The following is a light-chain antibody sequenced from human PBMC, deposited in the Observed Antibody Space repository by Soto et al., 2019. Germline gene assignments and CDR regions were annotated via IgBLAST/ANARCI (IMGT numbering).Light chain of an antibody. CDR3: QQYQSYST. CDR1: QSINSW. J-gene: IGKJ1*01. V-gene: IGKV1-5*03. CDR2: KAS. Sequence: DIQMTQSPSTLSASVGDRVTITCRASQSINSWLAWYQQKPGKAPKLLIYKASSLESGVPSRFSGSGSGTEFTLTISSLQPHDFATYYCQQYQSYSTFGQGTKVEIK.